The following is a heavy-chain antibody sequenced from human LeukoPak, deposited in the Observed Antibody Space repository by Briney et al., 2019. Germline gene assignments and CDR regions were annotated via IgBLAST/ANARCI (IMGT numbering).Heavy chain of an antibody. D-gene: IGHD3-3*02. V-gene: IGHV4-59*01. J-gene: IGHJ4*02. Sequence: SETLSLTCTVSGGSISTYYWNWIRQPPGKGLEWIEYIYYSGSTNYDPSLKSRVTISVDTSKNQFSLNLTSVTAADTAVYYCARGGIRQTFDNWGQGTLVTVSS. CDR3: ARGGIRQTFDN. CDR2: IYYSGST. CDR1: GGSISTYY.